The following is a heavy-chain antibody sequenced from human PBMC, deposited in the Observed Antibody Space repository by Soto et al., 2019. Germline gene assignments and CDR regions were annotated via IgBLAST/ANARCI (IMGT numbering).Heavy chain of an antibody. CDR1: GYTFTSYG. J-gene: IGHJ4*02. D-gene: IGHD3-10*01. CDR3: ARLYGSGSFGY. Sequence: ASVKVSCKASGYTFTSYGISWVRQAPGQGLEWMGWISAYNDNTNYAQKFQDRVTMTTDTSTTTAYMELRSLRSDDTAVYYCARLYGSGSFGYWGQGTQVTVSS. V-gene: IGHV1-18*01. CDR2: ISAYNDNT.